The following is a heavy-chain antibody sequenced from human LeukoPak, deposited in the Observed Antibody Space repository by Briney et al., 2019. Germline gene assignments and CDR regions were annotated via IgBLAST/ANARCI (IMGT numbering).Heavy chain of an antibody. J-gene: IGHJ3*02. CDR3: ARRLKAATGDAFDI. CDR1: GFSFSNYG. CDR2: ISSGSSYI. V-gene: IGHV3-21*01. D-gene: IGHD6-13*01. Sequence: GGSLRLSCAASGFSFSNYGMNWVRQAPGKGLEWVSSISSGSSYIYYADSLKGRFTISRDNAKNSLYLQMNSLGVEDTAVYYCARRLKAATGDAFDIWGQGAMVTVSS.